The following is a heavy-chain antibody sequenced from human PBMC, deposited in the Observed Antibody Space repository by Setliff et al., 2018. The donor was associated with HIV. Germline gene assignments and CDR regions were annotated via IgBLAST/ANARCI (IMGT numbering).Heavy chain of an antibody. V-gene: IGHV4-4*08. CDR2: IHVSGST. CDR1: GGSINNYC. Sequence: PSETLSLTCTVSGGSINNYCCSWIRQSPGKGPEWIAYIHVSGSTYFNPSLSSRVTISIDTSKNQFSLKLSSVAAADTAVYYCARDDRCSGGCCYSYWGQGALVTVSS. J-gene: IGHJ4*02. CDR3: ARDDRCSGGCCYSY. D-gene: IGHD2-15*01.